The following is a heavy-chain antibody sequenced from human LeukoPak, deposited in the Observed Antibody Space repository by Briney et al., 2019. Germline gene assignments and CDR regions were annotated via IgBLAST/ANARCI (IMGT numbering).Heavy chain of an antibody. D-gene: IGHD4-17*01. CDR2: IKQDGSEK. CDR1: GFTFSSYW. CDR3: ARARDYGDYALGY. V-gene: IGHV3-7*01. Sequence: PGGSLRLSCAASGFTFSSYWMSWVRQAPGKGLEWVANIKQDGSEKYYVDSVKGRFTISRDNAKNSLYLQMNSLRAEDTAVYYCARARDYGDYALGYWGQGTLVTVSS. J-gene: IGHJ4*02.